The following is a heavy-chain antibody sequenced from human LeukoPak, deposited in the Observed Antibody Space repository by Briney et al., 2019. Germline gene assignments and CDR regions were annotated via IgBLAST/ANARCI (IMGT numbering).Heavy chain of an antibody. CDR3: AKVSGFYFDY. V-gene: IGHV3-30*02. CDR2: IRYDRSNQ. J-gene: IGHJ4*02. Sequence: GGSLRLSCAASGFTFINYGMHWVRQAPGKGLEWVAFIRYDRSNQYYADSVKGRFTISRDNSKITVYLQMNSLRAEDTAAYYCAKVSGFYFDYWGQGTLVTVSS. CDR1: GFTFINYG. D-gene: IGHD3-10*01.